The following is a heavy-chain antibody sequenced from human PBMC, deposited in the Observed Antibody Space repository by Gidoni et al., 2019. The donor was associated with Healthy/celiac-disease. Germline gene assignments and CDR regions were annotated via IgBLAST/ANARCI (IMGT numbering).Heavy chain of an antibody. CDR2: IYYSGST. Sequence: QLQLQESGPGLVKPSETLSLTCTVSGGSISSSSYYWGWIRQPPGKGLEWIGSIYYSGSTYYNPSLKSRVTISVDTSKNQFSLKLSSVTAADTAVYYCARHYKPISRAAEPFYYWGQGTLVTVSS. D-gene: IGHD6-13*01. CDR3: ARHYKPISRAAEPFYY. J-gene: IGHJ4*02. CDR1: GGSISSSSYY. V-gene: IGHV4-39*01.